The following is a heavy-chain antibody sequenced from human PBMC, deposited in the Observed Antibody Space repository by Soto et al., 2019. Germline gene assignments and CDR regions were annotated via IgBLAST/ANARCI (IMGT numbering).Heavy chain of an antibody. J-gene: IGHJ6*02. CDR3: ARGRTGDIVVPDVCYYYYGMDV. V-gene: IGHV1-69*13. CDR2: IIPIFGTA. CDR1: GGTFSSYA. Sequence: SVKVSCKASGGTFSSYAISWVRQAPGQGLEWMGGIIPIFGTANYAQKFQGRVTITADESTSTAYMELSSLRSEDTAVYYCARGRTGDIVVPDVCYYYYGMDVWGQGTTVTVSS. D-gene: IGHD2-2*01.